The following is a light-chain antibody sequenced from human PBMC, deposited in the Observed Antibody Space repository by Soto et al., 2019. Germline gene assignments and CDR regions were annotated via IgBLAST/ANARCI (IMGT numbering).Light chain of an antibody. CDR3: QQRSNWPPIT. CDR1: QSISTY. CDR2: DAS. J-gene: IGKJ5*01. V-gene: IGKV3-11*01. Sequence: EIVLTQSPATLSLSPGERATLSCRASQSISTYLAWYQQKPGQAPRLLIYDASTRATGIPARFSGSGSGTDFTLTISRLEPEDFAVYYCQQRSNWPPITFGQGTRLEIE.